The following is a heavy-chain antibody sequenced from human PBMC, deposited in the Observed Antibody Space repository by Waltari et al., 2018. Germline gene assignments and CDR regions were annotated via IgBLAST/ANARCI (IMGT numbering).Heavy chain of an antibody. CDR1: GFTFSSYW. CDR3: ARDSGLSYDSSGYYGRREGAFDI. J-gene: IGHJ3*02. Sequence: EVQLVESGGGLVQPGGSLRLSCAASGFTFSSYWMSWVRQAPGKGLEWVANIKQDGSEKYYGDFVKGRFTISRDNAKNSLYLQMNSLRAEDTAVYYCARDSGLSYDSSGYYGRREGAFDIWGQGTMVTVSS. D-gene: IGHD3-22*01. V-gene: IGHV3-7*03. CDR2: IKQDGSEK.